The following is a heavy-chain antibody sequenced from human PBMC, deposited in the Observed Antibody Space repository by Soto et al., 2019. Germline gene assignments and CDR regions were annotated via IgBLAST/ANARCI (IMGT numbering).Heavy chain of an antibody. V-gene: IGHV1-69*01. CDR3: ARSLEGTTVTNWFDP. D-gene: IGHD4-17*01. CDR1: ADTFNSYS. J-gene: IGHJ5*02. CDR2: ITPACGTA. Sequence: QVQLVQSGAEVKKPGSSVKVSCKASADTFNSYSLSWLRQAPGQRLEWMGGITPACGTADYAQSFEDRLTITADDSTSTVYMELSSLRSDDTAVYYCARSLEGTTVTNWFDPWGQGALVTVSS.